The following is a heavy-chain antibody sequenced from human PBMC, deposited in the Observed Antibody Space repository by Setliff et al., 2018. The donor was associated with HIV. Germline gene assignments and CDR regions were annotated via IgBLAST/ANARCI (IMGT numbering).Heavy chain of an antibody. D-gene: IGHD3-10*01. J-gene: IGHJ4*02. CDR2: IHYSGST. CDR3: ARGRDKYGPIDY. CDR1: GGSISSSY. Sequence: KTSETLSLTCTVSGGSISSSYWTWTRQPPGKGLEWIGNIHYSGSTNYNPPLKSRVTISVDTSRSQFSLKLSSVTAADTAVYYCARGRDKYGPIDYWGQGTLVTVSS. V-gene: IGHV4-59*01.